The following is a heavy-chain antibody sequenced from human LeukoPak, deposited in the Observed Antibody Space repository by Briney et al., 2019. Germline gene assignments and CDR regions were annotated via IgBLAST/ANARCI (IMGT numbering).Heavy chain of an antibody. CDR2: IRYDGSNK. V-gene: IGHV3-30*02. CDR3: AKDFYDSSGPDFDY. D-gene: IGHD3-22*01. J-gene: IGHJ4*02. Sequence: GGSLRLSCAASGFTFSSYGMHWVRQAPGKGLEWVAFIRYDGSNKYYADSVKGRFTISGDNSKNTLYLQMNSLRAEDTAVYYCAKDFYDSSGPDFDYWGQGTLVTVSS. CDR1: GFTFSSYG.